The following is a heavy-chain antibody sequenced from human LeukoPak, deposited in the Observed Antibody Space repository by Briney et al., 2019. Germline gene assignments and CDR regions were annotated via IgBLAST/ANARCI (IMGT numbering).Heavy chain of an antibody. CDR1: VDTFGSYV. J-gene: IGHJ4*02. CDR3: ASQFLLPFDY. CDR2: TITILGIA. Sequence: ASVKVSCMAPVDTFGSYVISWVRQAHGQGVEWMGRTITILGIAKYAQKFQGRLTITADTSTSTAYMELTNLRSDDTAVYYCASQFLLPFDYWGRGTLVTVSS. D-gene: IGHD3-22*01. V-gene: IGHV1-69*04.